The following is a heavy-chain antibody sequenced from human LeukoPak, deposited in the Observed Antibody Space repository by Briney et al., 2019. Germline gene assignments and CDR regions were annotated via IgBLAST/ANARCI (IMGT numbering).Heavy chain of an antibody. J-gene: IGHJ5*02. V-gene: IGHV3-30*02. Sequence: PGGSLRLSCAASGFIFTDYGMHWVRQAPGKGLEWLTFIRYDGSDKYYADSVKGRFTISRDNSKNTLYLQMNSLTSEDTAVYYCAKGDDILTDNWFDPWGQGTLVTVSS. CDR2: IRYDGSDK. CDR3: AKGDDILTDNWFDP. D-gene: IGHD3-9*01. CDR1: GFIFTDYG.